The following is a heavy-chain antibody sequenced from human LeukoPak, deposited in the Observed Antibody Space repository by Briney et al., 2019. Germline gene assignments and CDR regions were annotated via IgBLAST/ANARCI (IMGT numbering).Heavy chain of an antibody. CDR2: ISPTGSDI. V-gene: IGHV3-11*04. J-gene: IGHJ4*02. CDR1: GFTFSDFY. CDR3: TRDPRLTDY. Sequence: GGSLRLSCAASGFTFSDFYLTWIRQAPGKGLECLSYISPTGSDISYADSVKGRFTISRDNAKNSLYLQMNSLRDDDTAVYYCTRDPRLTDYWGQGTLVTVSS.